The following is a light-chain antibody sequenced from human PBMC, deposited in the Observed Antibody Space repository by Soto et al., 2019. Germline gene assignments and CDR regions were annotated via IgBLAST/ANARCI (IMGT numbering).Light chain of an antibody. CDR1: QSISSSY. J-gene: IGKJ4*01. CDR2: GAS. CDR3: QHYGNSPLLT. Sequence: EIVLTQSPGTLSLSPGERATLSCRARQSISSSYLAWYQQKPGQAPRLLIYGASRRATGIPDRFSGSGSGTDLTLTISRLEPEDFAVYYCQHYGNSPLLTFGGGTKVHIK. V-gene: IGKV3-20*01.